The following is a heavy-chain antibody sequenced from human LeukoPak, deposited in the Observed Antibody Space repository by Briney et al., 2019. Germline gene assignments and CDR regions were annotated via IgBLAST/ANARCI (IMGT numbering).Heavy chain of an antibody. V-gene: IGHV4-4*07. J-gene: IGHJ4*02. CDR2: TYTSGST. CDR3: AGDYYGSSGYYYDY. D-gene: IGHD3-22*01. Sequence: SETLSLTCTVSGGSISSYYWSWIRQPAGKGLEWIGRTYTSGSTNYNPSLKSRVTMSVDTSKNQFSLKLSSVTAADTAVYYCAGDYYGSSGYYYDYWGQGTLVTVSS. CDR1: GGSISSYY.